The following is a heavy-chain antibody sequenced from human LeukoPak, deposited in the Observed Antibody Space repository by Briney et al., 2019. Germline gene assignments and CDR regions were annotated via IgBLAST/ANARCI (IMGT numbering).Heavy chain of an antibody. V-gene: IGHV3-21*01. CDR2: ISSSSSNI. J-gene: IGHJ4*02. CDR3: TAMVTENGY. CDR1: GFTFSSYG. D-gene: IGHD5-18*01. Sequence: GGSLRLSCAASGFTFSSYGMTWVRQAPGKGLEWVSSISSSSSNIYYADSVKGRFTISRDNAKNSLYLQMNSLRAEDTAVYYCTAMVTENGYWGQGTLVTVSS.